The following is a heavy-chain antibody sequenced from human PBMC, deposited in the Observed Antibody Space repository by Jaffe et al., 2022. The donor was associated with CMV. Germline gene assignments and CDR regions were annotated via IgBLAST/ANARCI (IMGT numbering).Heavy chain of an antibody. V-gene: IGHV4-34*01. Sequence: QVQLQQWGAGLLKPSETLSLTCAVYGGSFSGYYWSWIRQPPGKGLEWIGEINHSGSTNYNPSLKSRVTISVDTSKNQFSLKLSSVTAADTAVYYCARGPRWELRLGDDYYYYYYMDVWGKGTTVTVSS. J-gene: IGHJ6*03. CDR3: ARGPRWELRLGDDYYYYYYMDV. D-gene: IGHD1-26*01. CDR1: GGSFSGYY. CDR2: INHSGST.